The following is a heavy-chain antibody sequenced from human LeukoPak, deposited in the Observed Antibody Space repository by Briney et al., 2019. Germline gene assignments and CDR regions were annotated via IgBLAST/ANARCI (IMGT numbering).Heavy chain of an antibody. J-gene: IGHJ4*02. CDR2: ISSGDRT. V-gene: IGHV3-23*01. D-gene: IGHD3-9*01. CDR1: GFTFSSYA. Sequence: PGGSLRLSCAASGFTFSSYAMNWVRQAPGKGLEWVAGISSGDRTFHAESVKGRFTISRDKSKDTLHLQMNSLRAEDTAVYYCAKDSTASPYFHWFDNWGQGTQVIVSS. CDR3: AKDSTASPYFHWFDN.